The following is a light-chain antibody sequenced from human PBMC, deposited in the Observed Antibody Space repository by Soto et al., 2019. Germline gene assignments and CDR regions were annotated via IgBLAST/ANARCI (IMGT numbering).Light chain of an antibody. CDR1: SSDVGGYNY. J-gene: IGLJ2*01. Sequence: QSALTQPASVSGSPGQSITISCTGTSSDVGGYNYVSWYQRHPGKAPKFLIYDVSNRPSGVSNRFSGSKSGYTASLTISGLQAEDEADYFCSSSTATDTHVIFGGGTKLTVL. V-gene: IGLV2-14*01. CDR3: SSSTATDTHVI. CDR2: DVS.